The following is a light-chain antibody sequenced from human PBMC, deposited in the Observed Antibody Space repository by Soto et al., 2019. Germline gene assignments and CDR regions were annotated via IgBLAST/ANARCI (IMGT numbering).Light chain of an antibody. V-gene: IGKV3-15*01. CDR2: GAS. Sequence: EILMTQSPATLSVSPGERGTLSCRASQSVNTNLAWYQQKPGQAPRLLIYGASTRATGIPDRFSGSGSGTEFTLTISSLQSEDFAIYYCQQYFEWPPMTFGQGTKVEI. CDR3: QQYFEWPPMT. J-gene: IGKJ1*01. CDR1: QSVNTN.